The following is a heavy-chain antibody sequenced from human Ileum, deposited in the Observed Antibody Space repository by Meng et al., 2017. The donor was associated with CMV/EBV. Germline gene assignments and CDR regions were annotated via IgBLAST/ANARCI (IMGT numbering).Heavy chain of an antibody. CDR1: GYTFTSYG. CDR2: ISAYNGNT. J-gene: IGHJ5*02. D-gene: IGHD3-3*01. V-gene: IGHV1-18*01. Sequence: ASVKVSCQASGYTFTSYGIRWVRQAPGQGLEWMGWISAYNGNTNYAQKLQGRVTITTDTSTSTAYMELRSLRSDDTAVYYCAITSITIFGVVIIPMFDPWGQGTLVTGSS. CDR3: AITSITIFGVVIIPMFDP.